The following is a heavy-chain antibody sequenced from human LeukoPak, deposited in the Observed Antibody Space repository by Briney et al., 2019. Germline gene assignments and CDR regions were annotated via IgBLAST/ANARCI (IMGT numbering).Heavy chain of an antibody. CDR1: EFTFSSYG. V-gene: IGHV3-33*08. Sequence: GGSLRLSCAASEFTFSSYGMHWVRQAPGKGLEWVAVIWYDGSNKYYADSVKGRFTISRDNSKNTLYLQMNSLRAEDTAVYYCARDSRITIFGVVIFNYFDYWGQGTLVTVSS. J-gene: IGHJ4*02. D-gene: IGHD3-3*01. CDR2: IWYDGSNK. CDR3: ARDSRITIFGVVIFNYFDY.